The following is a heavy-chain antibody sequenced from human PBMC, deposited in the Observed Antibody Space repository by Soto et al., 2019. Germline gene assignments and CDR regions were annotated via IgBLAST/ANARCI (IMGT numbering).Heavy chain of an antibody. D-gene: IGHD4-17*01. CDR3: ARNHDYGGNSEYYFDY. V-gene: IGHV3-30-3*01. J-gene: IGHJ4*02. Sequence: QVQLVESGGGVVQPGRSLRLSCAASGFTFSSYAMHWVRQAPGKGLEWVAVISYDGSNKYYADSVKGRFTISRDNSKNTLYLQMNSLRAEDTAVYYCARNHDYGGNSEYYFDYWGQGTLVTVSS. CDR2: ISYDGSNK. CDR1: GFTFSSYA.